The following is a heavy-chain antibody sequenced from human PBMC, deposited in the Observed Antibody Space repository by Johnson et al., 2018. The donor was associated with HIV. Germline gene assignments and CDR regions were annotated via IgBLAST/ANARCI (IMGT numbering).Heavy chain of an antibody. D-gene: IGHD2-15*01. J-gene: IGHJ3*02. CDR3: ARAGPWASSPLPFDI. CDR1: PFTFSNYA. Sequence: VQLVESGGGLVQPGGSLRLSCGGSPFTFSNYAMSWVRQAPVKGLDWVSIIYSGGITYYTDSVTGRFTISRDNSKNALYLQMNSLRAEDTAVYYCARAGPWASSPLPFDIWGQGTMVTVSS. CDR2: IIYSGGIT. V-gene: IGHV3-23*04.